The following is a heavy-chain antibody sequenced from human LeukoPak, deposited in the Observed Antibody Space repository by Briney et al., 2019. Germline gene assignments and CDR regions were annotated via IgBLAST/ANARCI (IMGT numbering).Heavy chain of an antibody. D-gene: IGHD3-22*01. CDR1: GGSISSGAYY. V-gene: IGHV4-31*03. CDR2: ISYSGST. CDR3: ARSSRYYYDSSGYYLEYFDY. Sequence: SEPLSLTCTVSGGSISSGAYYWSWIRQHPGKGLEWIGYISYSGSTYYNPSLKSRVTISIDTSKNLFSLKLSSVTAADTAVYYCARSSRYYYDSSGYYLEYFDYWGQGTLVTVSS. J-gene: IGHJ4*02.